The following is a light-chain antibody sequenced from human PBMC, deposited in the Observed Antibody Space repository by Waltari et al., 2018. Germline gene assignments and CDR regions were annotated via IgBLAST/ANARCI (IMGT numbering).Light chain of an antibody. CDR1: QTISTY. J-gene: IGKJ1*01. Sequence: DIQMTQSPSSLSASVGDRVTITCRASQTISTYLNWYQQKPGKAPKLLIYTASSLQSGVPSRFSGSRSGTDFTLTISSLQPEDFATYYCQQSYSTWTSGQGTKVEIK. CDR2: TAS. CDR3: QQSYSTWT. V-gene: IGKV1-39*01.